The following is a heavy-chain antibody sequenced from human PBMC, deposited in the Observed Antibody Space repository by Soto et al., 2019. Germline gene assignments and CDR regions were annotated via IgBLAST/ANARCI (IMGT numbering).Heavy chain of an antibody. V-gene: IGHV1-2*02. Sequence: QVQLVQSGAEMKEPGDSVRVSCEASGYTFTSYYIHWVRQAPGQGLAWMGWINPKFGDTTYAQDFQGRVSMTRDMSISTVYMELSRLTSDDTAIYDCARNMDYYYGPGSGNGHGFWGQGTTVTVFS. CDR2: INPKFGDT. J-gene: IGHJ6*02. D-gene: IGHD3-10*01. CDR1: GYTFTSYY. CDR3: ARNMDYYYGPGSGNGHGF.